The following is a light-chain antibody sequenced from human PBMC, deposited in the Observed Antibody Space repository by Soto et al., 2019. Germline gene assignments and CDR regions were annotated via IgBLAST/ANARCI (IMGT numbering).Light chain of an antibody. V-gene: IGLV2-23*01. J-gene: IGLJ2*01. Sequence: QSALTQPASVSGSPGQSITISCTGTSGDVGSYNLVSWFQHHPGEAPKLIIYEGTKRPSGVSNRFSGSKSGHTASLTIFGLRAEDEAHYYCCSYAETDTMIFGGGTKLTVL. CDR3: CSYAETDTMI. CDR2: EGT. CDR1: SGDVGSYNL.